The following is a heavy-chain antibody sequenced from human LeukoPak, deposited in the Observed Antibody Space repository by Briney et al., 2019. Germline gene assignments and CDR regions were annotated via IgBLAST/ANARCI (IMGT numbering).Heavy chain of an antibody. CDR2: IRYDGSNK. Sequence: GGSLRLSCAASGYTFSSYGMHWVRQAPGKGLEWVAFIRYDGSNKYYADSVKGRFTISRDNSKNTLYLQMNSLRAEDTAVCYCAKVPGYDFWSGYFDYWGQGTLVTVSS. V-gene: IGHV3-30*02. J-gene: IGHJ4*02. D-gene: IGHD3-3*01. CDR1: GYTFSSYG. CDR3: AKVPGYDFWSGYFDY.